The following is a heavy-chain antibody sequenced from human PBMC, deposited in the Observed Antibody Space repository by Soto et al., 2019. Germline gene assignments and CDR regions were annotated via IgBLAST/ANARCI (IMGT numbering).Heavy chain of an antibody. CDR1: GGTFSSYT. CDR2: IIPILGIA. J-gene: IGHJ6*02. CDR3: ASQRFKAREYSSRDGMWYYYGMDV. D-gene: IGHD6-13*01. V-gene: IGHV1-69*02. Sequence: SVKVSCKASGGTFSSYTISWVRQAPGQGLEWMGRIIPILGIANYAQKFQGRVTITADKSTSTAYMELSSLRSEDTAVYYCASQRFKAREYSSRDGMWYYYGMDVWGQGTTVTVSS.